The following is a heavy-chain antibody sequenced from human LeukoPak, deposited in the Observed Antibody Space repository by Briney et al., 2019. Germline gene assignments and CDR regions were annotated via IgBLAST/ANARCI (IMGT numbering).Heavy chain of an antibody. CDR2: ISKSSTYI. D-gene: IGHD2-15*01. Sequence: PGGSLRLSCAASGFTFRDYTMNWVRQAPGKGLEWVSAISKSSTYIKYADSVKGRFTVSRDNAKNSLFLQMNSLRVEDTAVYYCARDRAYCSGGNCYSLYYYLPGMDVWGQGTTVTVSS. V-gene: IGHV3-21*01. J-gene: IGHJ6*02. CDR1: GFTFRDYT. CDR3: ARDRAYCSGGNCYSLYYYLPGMDV.